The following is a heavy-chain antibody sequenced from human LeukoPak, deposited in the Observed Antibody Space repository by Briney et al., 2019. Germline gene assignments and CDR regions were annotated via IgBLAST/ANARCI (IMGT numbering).Heavy chain of an antibody. V-gene: IGHV3-9*01. J-gene: IGHJ3*02. CDR3: AKEGAFDI. Sequence: GGSLRLSCAASGFTFDDYAMHWVRQAPGKGLEWVSGISWNSGSIGYADSVKGRFTISRDNAKNSLYLQMNSLRAEDTALYYCAKEGAFDIWGQGTMVTVSS. CDR2: ISWNSGSI. CDR1: GFTFDDYA.